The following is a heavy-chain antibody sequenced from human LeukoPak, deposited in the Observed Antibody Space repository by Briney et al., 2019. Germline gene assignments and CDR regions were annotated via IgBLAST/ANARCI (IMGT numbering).Heavy chain of an antibody. J-gene: IGHJ6*02. CDR2: VYCTGTT. Sequence: PSETLSLTCTVSGGSVSSGTYYWVWIRQPPGKGLEWIGSVYCTGTTYYTPSLKSRVTISVDTTKNQFSLKLNSVTAADTAVYYCAVSRSSSWGYYYYGMDVWGQGTTVTVSS. CDR1: GGSVSSGTYY. V-gene: IGHV4-39*01. D-gene: IGHD6-13*01. CDR3: AVSRSSSWGYYYYGMDV.